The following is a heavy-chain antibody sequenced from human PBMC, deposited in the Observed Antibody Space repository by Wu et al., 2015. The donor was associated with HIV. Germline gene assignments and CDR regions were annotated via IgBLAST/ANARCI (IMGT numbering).Heavy chain of an antibody. D-gene: IGHD2-15*01. V-gene: IGHV4-34*01. CDR1: GGPFNKYY. Sequence: QVQLQQWGAGLLKPSETLSPTCAVFGGPFNKYYWTWIRQPPGKGLEWIGEISYSGNTRYNPSLKSRVAISIDTSKKHFSVNLTSVTAADTAVYYCARALGYCSGDNCHSYFRVDPWGQGTLVTVSS. CDR2: ISYSGNT. CDR3: ARALGYCSGDNCHSYFRVDP. J-gene: IGHJ5*01.